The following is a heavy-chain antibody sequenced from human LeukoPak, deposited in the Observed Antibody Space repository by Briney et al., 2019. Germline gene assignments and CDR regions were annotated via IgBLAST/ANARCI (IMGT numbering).Heavy chain of an antibody. CDR2: INPSAGST. Sequence: ASVKVSCKASGYTFTSYYMHWVRPAPGQGLEWMGIINPSAGSTSYAQTFQGRVTMTRDTTTNTVYLELSSLTSEDTGVYYCATGPTVTRLDYWGQGTLVTVSS. D-gene: IGHD4-17*01. V-gene: IGHV1-46*01. CDR3: ATGPTVTRLDY. CDR1: GYTFTSYY. J-gene: IGHJ4*02.